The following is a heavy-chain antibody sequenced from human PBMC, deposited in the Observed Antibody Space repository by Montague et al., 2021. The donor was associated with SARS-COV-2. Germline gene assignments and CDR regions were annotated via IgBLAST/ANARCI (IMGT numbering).Heavy chain of an antibody. V-gene: IGHV4-39*02. CDR1: GDSISRGHYF. Sequence: SETLSLTCSVSGDSISRGHYFWGWIRQPPGMGLEWIGNIYFTGKTYYHPSLKSRVTISIDTSKNPFSLRLSSVTAADSAVFYCARWGLNNAFDIWGLGTMVTISS. CDR3: ARWGLNNAFDI. J-gene: IGHJ3*02. D-gene: IGHD1/OR15-1a*01. CDR2: IYFTGKT.